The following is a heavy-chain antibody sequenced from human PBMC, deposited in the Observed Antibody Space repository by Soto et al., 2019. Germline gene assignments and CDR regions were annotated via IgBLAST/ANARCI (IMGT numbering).Heavy chain of an antibody. V-gene: IGHV3-23*01. J-gene: IGHJ6*03. D-gene: IGHD3-3*01. CDR1: GFIFTNHG. Sequence: EVQLLESGGGLVQPGGSLRLSCATSGFIFTNHGMSWVRQAPGKGLEWVSAIRASGGSTHYSDSVRRRFTVSRDNIENMLYLQMNSLGAEHTAEYYCARTVVGVVLGHYYYMDVWGKGTKVTVAS. CDR3: ARTVVGVVLGHYYYMDV. CDR2: IRASGGST.